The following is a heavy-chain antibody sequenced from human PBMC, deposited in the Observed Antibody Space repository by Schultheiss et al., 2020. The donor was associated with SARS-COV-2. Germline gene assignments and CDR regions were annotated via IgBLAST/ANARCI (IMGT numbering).Heavy chain of an antibody. Sequence: SVKVSCKASGYVFMNFGITWVRLAPGQGLEWMGGIIPIFGTANYAQKFQGRVTITADESTSTAYMELSSLRAEDTAVYYCAKDKGTGTTPGMDVWGQGTTVTVSS. CDR1: GYVFMNFG. J-gene: IGHJ6*02. CDR2: IIPIFGTA. CDR3: AKDKGTGTTPGMDV. D-gene: IGHD1-1*01. V-gene: IGHV1-69*13.